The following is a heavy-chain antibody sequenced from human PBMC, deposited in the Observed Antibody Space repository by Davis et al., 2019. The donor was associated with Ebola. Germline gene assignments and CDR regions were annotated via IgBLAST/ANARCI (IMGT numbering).Heavy chain of an antibody. Sequence: PSETLSLTCTVSGGSISSGGYYWSWIRQHPGKGLEWIGYIYYSGTTYYNPSLKSRVTISVDTSKNQFSLTLSSVTAADTAVYYCARGRMVVAATNFDYWGQGILVTVSS. CDR3: ARGRMVVAATNFDY. CDR2: IYYSGTT. D-gene: IGHD2-15*01. J-gene: IGHJ4*02. CDR1: GGSISSGGYY. V-gene: IGHV4-31*03.